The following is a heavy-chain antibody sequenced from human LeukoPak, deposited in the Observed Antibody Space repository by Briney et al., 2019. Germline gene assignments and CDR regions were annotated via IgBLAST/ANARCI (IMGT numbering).Heavy chain of an antibody. Sequence: GGSLRLSCAASGFTFSTYWMSWVRQAPGKGLEWVSAISGSGGSTYYADSVKGRFTISRDNSKNTLYLQMNSLRAEDTAVYYCARAYYDFWSGYWSYFDYWGQGTLVTVSS. V-gene: IGHV3-23*01. CDR3: ARAYYDFWSGYWSYFDY. D-gene: IGHD3-3*01. CDR2: ISGSGGST. J-gene: IGHJ4*02. CDR1: GFTFSTYW.